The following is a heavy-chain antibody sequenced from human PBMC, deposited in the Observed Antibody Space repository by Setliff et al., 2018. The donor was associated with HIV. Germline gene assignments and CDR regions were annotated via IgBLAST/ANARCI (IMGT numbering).Heavy chain of an antibody. Sequence: ASVKVSCKASGYSLTSYSINWVRQAPGQGLEWMGCINSNTGNPTYAHGFTGRFVFSVDGPVNTAYLQIFSLKAEDTAVYYCARVSQDDSSGYYYPWYFDYWGQGTLVTVSS. CDR2: INSNTGNP. D-gene: IGHD3-22*01. CDR1: GYSLTSYS. J-gene: IGHJ4*02. V-gene: IGHV7-4-1*01. CDR3: ARVSQDDSSGYYYPWYFDY.